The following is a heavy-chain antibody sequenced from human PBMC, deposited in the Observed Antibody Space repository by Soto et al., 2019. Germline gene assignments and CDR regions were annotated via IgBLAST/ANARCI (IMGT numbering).Heavy chain of an antibody. CDR3: SRDVVVGAKALNY. CDR2: IREDGSEK. Sequence: GGSLRLSCAASGFTFSNYWMTWVRQAPGKGLEWVANIREDGSEKHYVDSVKGRFTISRDNAKNSLYLQMNSLRVEDTAVYFCSRDVVVGAKALNYWGQGALVTVSS. CDR1: GFTFSNYW. V-gene: IGHV3-7*01. J-gene: IGHJ4*02. D-gene: IGHD2-15*01.